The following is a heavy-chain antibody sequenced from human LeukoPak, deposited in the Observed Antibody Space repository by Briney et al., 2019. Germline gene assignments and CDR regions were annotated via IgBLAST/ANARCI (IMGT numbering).Heavy chain of an antibody. Sequence: GGSLRLSCAASGFTFSSYSMNWVRQAPGEGLEWVSGINAGGGSTYYADSVKGRFTISRDNSRNTLYLQINSLRAEDTAVYYCARVASWIQRHFDYWGQGAPVTVSS. J-gene: IGHJ4*02. D-gene: IGHD5-18*01. V-gene: IGHV3-23*01. CDR1: GFTFSSYS. CDR2: INAGGGST. CDR3: ARVASWIQRHFDY.